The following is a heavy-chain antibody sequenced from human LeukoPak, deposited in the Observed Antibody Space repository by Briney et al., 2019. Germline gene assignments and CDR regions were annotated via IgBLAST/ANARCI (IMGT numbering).Heavy chain of an antibody. CDR2: ISYDGSNK. D-gene: IGHD4-17*01. J-gene: IGHJ4*02. V-gene: IGHV3-30-3*02. CDR1: GFTFSSYA. Sequence: GGSLRLSCAASGFTFSSYAMHWVRQAPGKGLEWVAVISYDGSNKYYADSVKGRFTISRDNSKNTLYLQMNSLRAEDTAVYYCAKPPGMTTVPFDYWGQGTLVTVSS. CDR3: AKPPGMTTVPFDY.